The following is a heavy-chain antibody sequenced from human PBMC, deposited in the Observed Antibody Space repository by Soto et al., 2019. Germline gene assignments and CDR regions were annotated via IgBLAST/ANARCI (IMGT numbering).Heavy chain of an antibody. V-gene: IGHV1-69*02. Sequence: GASVKVSCKASGGTFSSYTISWVRQAPGQGLEWMGRIIPILGIANYAQKFQGRVTITADKSTSKAYMELSSLRSEDTAVYYCARAGRSTIFGVVIKAYYYMDVWGKGTTVTVSS. CDR2: IIPILGIA. CDR3: ARAGRSTIFGVVIKAYYYMDV. D-gene: IGHD3-3*01. CDR1: GGTFSSYT. J-gene: IGHJ6*03.